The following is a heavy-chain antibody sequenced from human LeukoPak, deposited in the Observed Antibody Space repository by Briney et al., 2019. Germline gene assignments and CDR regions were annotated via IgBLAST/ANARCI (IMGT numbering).Heavy chain of an antibody. J-gene: IGHJ4*02. Sequence: PSETLSLTCTVSGGSISSYYWGWIRQPPGKGLEWIGSIYHSGSTYYNPSLESRVTISVDTSKNQFSLKLSSVTAADTAVYYCARKIRGDYYFDYWGQGTLVTVSS. CDR2: IYHSGST. V-gene: IGHV4-38-2*02. D-gene: IGHD3-10*01. CDR3: ARKIRGDYYFDY. CDR1: GGSISSYY.